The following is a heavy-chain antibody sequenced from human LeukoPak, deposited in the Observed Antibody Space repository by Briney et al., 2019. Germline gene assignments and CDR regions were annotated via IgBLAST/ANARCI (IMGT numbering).Heavy chain of an antibody. CDR1: GGSFSGYY. CDR2: INHSGST. D-gene: IGHD3-22*01. Sequence: SETLSLTCAVYGGSFSGYYWSWIRQPPGKGLEWIGEINHSGSTNYNPSLKSRVTISVDTSKNQFSLKLSSVTAADTAVYYCARGFYYYDSSLWGQGTMVTVSS. V-gene: IGHV4-34*01. CDR3: ARGFYYYDSSL. J-gene: IGHJ3*01.